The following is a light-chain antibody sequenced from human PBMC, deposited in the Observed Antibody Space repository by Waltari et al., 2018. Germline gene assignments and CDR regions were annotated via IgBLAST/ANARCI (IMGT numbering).Light chain of an antibody. CDR3: QTGGHGTWV. CDR2: VNSDGSH. Sequence: QLVLTQSPSASASLAASVKLPCTLSSGHSSHVIAWLQQRAEKGPRYLMKVNSDGSHSKGDEIPDRFSGSSSGAELYLTISNLQSEDEADYFCQTGGHGTWVFGGGTTLTVL. V-gene: IGLV4-69*01. CDR1: SGHSSHV. J-gene: IGLJ3*02.